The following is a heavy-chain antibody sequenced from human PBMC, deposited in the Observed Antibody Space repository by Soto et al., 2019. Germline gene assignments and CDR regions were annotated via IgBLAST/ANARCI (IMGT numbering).Heavy chain of an antibody. Sequence: SEALSLTCTVSGGSISSYYWSWIRQPPGKGLEWIGYIYYSGSTNYNPSLKSRVTISVDTSKNQFSLKLSSVTAADTAVYYCARDIGYCSGGSCYSPVGMDVWGQGTTVTVSS. D-gene: IGHD2-15*01. CDR2: IYYSGST. J-gene: IGHJ6*02. V-gene: IGHV4-59*01. CDR3: ARDIGYCSGGSCYSPVGMDV. CDR1: GGSISSYY.